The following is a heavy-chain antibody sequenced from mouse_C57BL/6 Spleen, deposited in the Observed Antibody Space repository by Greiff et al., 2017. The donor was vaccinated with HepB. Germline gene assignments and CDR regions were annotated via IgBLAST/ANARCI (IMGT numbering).Heavy chain of an antibody. Sequence: EVKLVESGGGLVKPGGSLKLSCAASGFTFSDYGMHWVRQAPEKGLEWVAYISSGSSTIYYADTVKGRFTISRDSAKNTLFLQMTSLRSEDTAMYYCARTSNWAFAYWGQGTLVTVSA. D-gene: IGHD4-1*01. V-gene: IGHV5-17*01. CDR2: ISSGSSTI. CDR1: GFTFSDYG. J-gene: IGHJ3*01. CDR3: ARTSNWAFAY.